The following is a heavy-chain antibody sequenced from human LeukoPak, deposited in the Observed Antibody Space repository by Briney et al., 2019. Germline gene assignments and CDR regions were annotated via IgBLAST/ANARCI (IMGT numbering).Heavy chain of an antibody. CDR1: GFTFSSYA. J-gene: IGHJ3*02. V-gene: IGHV3-30*04. Sequence: GGSLRLSCAASGFTFSSYAMHWVRQAPGKGLEWVAVISYDGSNKYYADSVKGRFTISRDNSKNTLYLQMNSLRAEDTAVYYCAREYPETHDAFDIWGQGTMVTVSS. CDR2: ISYDGSNK. CDR3: AREYPETHDAFDI.